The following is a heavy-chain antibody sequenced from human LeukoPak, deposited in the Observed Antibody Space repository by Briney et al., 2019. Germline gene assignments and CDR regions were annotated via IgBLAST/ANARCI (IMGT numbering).Heavy chain of an antibody. D-gene: IGHD6-6*01. V-gene: IGHV4-4*07. CDR3: AREFSGTSIAARVFDS. J-gene: IGHJ4*02. CDR1: GGSITSYY. CDR2: IHTSGST. Sequence: SETLSLTCTVSGGSITSYYWSYIRQPAGKGLVWIGRIHTSGSTNYNPSLKSRVTMSVDTSKNQFSLKLSSVTAADTAIYYCAREFSGTSIAARVFDSWGQGTLVTVSS.